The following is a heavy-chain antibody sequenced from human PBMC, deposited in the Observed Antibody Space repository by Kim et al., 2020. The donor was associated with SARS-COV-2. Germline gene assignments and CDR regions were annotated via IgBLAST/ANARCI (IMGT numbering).Heavy chain of an antibody. CDR3: ARAPGGY. D-gene: IGHD1-26*01. V-gene: IGHV5-51*01. J-gene: IGHJ4*02. Sequence: GEPDTKYSPSFQGQVTMSADKSISTAYLQWNSLKASDTAMYYCARAPGGYWGQGTLVTVSS. CDR2: GEPDT.